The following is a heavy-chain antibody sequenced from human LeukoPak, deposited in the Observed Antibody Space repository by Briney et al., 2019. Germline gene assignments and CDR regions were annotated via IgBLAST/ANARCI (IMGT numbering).Heavy chain of an antibody. CDR1: GFTFSSYA. CDR3: ARDRFPSGSSYADAFDI. D-gene: IGHD1-26*01. CDR2: ISYDGSNK. Sequence: GRSLRLSCAASGFTFSSYAMHWVRQAPGKGLEWVAVISYDGSNKYYADSVKGRFTISRDNSKNTLYLQMNSLRAEDTAVYYCARDRFPSGSSYADAFDIWGQGTMVTVSS. V-gene: IGHV3-30-3*01. J-gene: IGHJ3*02.